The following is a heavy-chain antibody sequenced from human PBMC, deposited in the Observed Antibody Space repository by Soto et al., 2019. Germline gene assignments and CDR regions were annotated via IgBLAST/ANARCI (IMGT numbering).Heavy chain of an antibody. J-gene: IGHJ6*02. D-gene: IGHD3-3*01. CDR1: GFTFSSYS. CDR2: ISSSSSYI. Sequence: GGSLRLSCAASGFTFSSYSMNWVRQAPGKGLEWVSSISSSSSYIYYADSVKGRFTISRDNAKNSLYLQMNSLRAEDTAVYYCARSLVGVVITSYYYYYGMDVWGQGTTVTVSS. CDR3: ARSLVGVVITSYYYYYGMDV. V-gene: IGHV3-21*01.